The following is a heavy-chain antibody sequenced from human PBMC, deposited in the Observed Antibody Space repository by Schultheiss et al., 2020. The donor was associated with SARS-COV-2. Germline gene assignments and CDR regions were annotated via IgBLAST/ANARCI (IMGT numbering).Heavy chain of an antibody. CDR3: ARAPGDYMDV. CDR1: GFTFSSYA. V-gene: IGHV3-30*01. D-gene: IGHD3-10*01. Sequence: GGSLRLSCAASGFTFSSYAMHWVRQAPGKGLDWVALISYDGSNKYYADSVKGRFTISRDNSKNTLYLQMNSLRAEGTAVYYCARAPGDYMDVWGKGTTVTVSS. CDR2: ISYDGSNK. J-gene: IGHJ6*03.